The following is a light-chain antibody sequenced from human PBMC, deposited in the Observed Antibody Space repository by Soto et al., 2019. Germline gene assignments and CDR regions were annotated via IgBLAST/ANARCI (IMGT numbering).Light chain of an antibody. CDR2: DVS. V-gene: IGLV2-11*01. J-gene: IGLJ2*01. CDR1: TSDVGGYNY. CDR3: CSYGGSYPVDVV. Sequence: QSALTQPRSVSGSPGQTVTISCTGTTSDVGGYNYVSWYQQHPGNAPKLMIDDVSKRPSGVPDRCSGSKSGNTASLTISGVQAEDEADYYCCSYGGSYPVDVVFGGGTKLTVL.